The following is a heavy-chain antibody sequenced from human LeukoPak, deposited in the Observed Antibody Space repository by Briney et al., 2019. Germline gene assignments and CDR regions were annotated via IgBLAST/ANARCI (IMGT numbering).Heavy chain of an antibody. CDR3: ARHPRYSGNYYVSYLGLDNYFDL. CDR2: ISYGGSS. CDR1: GGSFTSDIYY. Sequence: SETLSLTCTVSGGSFTSDIYYWGWIRQPPGRGLEWIGSISYGGSSYYNPSLKSRVTISVDASKNRFSLKLTSVTAADTAVYYCARHPRYSGNYYVSYLGLDNYFDLWGRGTLLTVSS. D-gene: IGHD1-26*01. J-gene: IGHJ4*02. V-gene: IGHV4-39*01.